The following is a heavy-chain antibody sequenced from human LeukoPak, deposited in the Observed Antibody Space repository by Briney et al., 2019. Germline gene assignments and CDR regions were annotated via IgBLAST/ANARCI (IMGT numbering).Heavy chain of an antibody. Sequence: ETLSLTCAVYGGSFSGYYWSWIRQPPGKGLEWVSAISGSGGSTYYADSVKGRFTISRDNSKNTLYLQMNSLRAEDTAVYYCTNHPVAGYGYWGQGTLVTVSS. CDR3: TNHPVAGYGY. CDR1: GGSFSGYY. D-gene: IGHD6-19*01. V-gene: IGHV3-23*01. J-gene: IGHJ4*02. CDR2: ISGSGGST.